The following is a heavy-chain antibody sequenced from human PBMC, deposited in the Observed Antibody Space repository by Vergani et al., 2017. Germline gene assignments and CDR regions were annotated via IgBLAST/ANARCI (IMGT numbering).Heavy chain of an antibody. CDR1: GFTFNQYD. D-gene: IGHD1-14*01. Sequence: QVQLVESGGGVVQLGRSLRLSCAASGFTFNQYDMHWVRQAPGKGLEWVAVTWYDGNNKQYADSVKGRFTISRDNSKSTMYLQINSLIDEDTGVYYCARDLRLLYNRFDPWGQGTLVTVSS. CDR2: TWYDGNNK. J-gene: IGHJ5*02. CDR3: ARDLRLLYNRFDP. V-gene: IGHV3-33*01.